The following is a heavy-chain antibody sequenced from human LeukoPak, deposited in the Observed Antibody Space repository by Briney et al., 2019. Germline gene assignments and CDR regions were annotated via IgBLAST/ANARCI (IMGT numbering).Heavy chain of an antibody. D-gene: IGHD3-3*01. V-gene: IGHV4-39*01. CDR3: ARHARREALRHSAFDI. CDR2: VYYSGTN. J-gene: IGHJ3*02. Sequence: SETLSLTCTVSGGSIRSTSYYWIWIRQPPGKGLEWIVSVYYSGTNYYNPSFRSRLTMSVDTSNNQFSLKLSSVTAADTAMYYCARHARREALRHSAFDIWGQGTMDTVSS. CDR1: GGSIRSTSYY.